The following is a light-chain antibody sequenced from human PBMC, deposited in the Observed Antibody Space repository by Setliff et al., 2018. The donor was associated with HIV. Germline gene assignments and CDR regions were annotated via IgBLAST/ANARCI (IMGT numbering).Light chain of an antibody. J-gene: IGLJ1*01. Sequence: QSALAQPASVSGSPGQSITISCTGASSDVGGSNYVSWYQQHPGKAPKLMISDVNKRPSGVSDRFSASKSGNTASLTISGLQADDEADYYCCSFTSSNTYVFGTGTKVTVL. CDR1: SSDVGGSNY. V-gene: IGLV2-14*03. CDR2: DVN. CDR3: CSFTSSNTYV.